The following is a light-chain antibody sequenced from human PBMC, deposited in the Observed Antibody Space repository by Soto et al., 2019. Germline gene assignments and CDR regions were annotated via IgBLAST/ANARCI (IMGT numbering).Light chain of an antibody. Sequence: VLTQSPATLSLSPGERATLSCRASQSVSSYLAWYQQKPGQAPRLLIYDTSNRATGVPDRFSGSVSGTEFTLTISSLQSEDFAVYYCQQYNEWPPFTFGQGTRLEIK. CDR1: QSVSSY. CDR3: QQYNEWPPFT. V-gene: IGKV3-11*01. CDR2: DTS. J-gene: IGKJ5*01.